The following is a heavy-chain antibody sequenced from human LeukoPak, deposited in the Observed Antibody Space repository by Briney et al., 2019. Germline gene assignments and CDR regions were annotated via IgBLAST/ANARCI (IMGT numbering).Heavy chain of an antibody. V-gene: IGHV4-34*01. J-gene: IGHJ6*03. D-gene: IGHD3-22*01. CDR1: GGSFSGYY. CDR3: ARAPQYYDSSGYYYYYMDV. CDR2: INHSGST. Sequence: SETLSLTCAVYGGSFSGYYWSWIRQPLGKGLEWIGEINHSGSTNYNPSLKGRVTISVDTSKNQFSLNLSSVTAADTAVYYCARAPQYYDSSGYYYYYMDVWGKGTTVTVSS.